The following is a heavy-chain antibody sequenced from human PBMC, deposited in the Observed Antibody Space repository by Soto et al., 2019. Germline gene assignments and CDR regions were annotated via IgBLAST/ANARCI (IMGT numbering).Heavy chain of an antibody. D-gene: IGHD3-22*01. J-gene: IGHJ4*02. V-gene: IGHV3-23*01. CDR3: AKDLLYDSEGFDY. Sequence: EVQLLESGGGLVQPGGSLRLSCAASGFTFSSYAMSWFRQAPGKGLEWVSAISGSGGSTYYADSVKGRFTISRDNSKNTLYLQMTSLRAEDTAVYYCAKDLLYDSEGFDYWGQGTLVTVSS. CDR1: GFTFSSYA. CDR2: ISGSGGST.